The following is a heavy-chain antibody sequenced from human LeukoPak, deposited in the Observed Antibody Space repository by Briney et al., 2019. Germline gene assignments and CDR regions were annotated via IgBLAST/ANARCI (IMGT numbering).Heavy chain of an antibody. Sequence: PSETLSLTCTVSGGSISGSNYYWGWIRQPPGKGPEWIGSIYYSGTTYYNPSLKSRVTISVDTSKNQFSLKLSSVTAADTAVYYCARGIYSYGMYDAFDIWGQGTMVTVSS. CDR1: GGSISGSNYY. V-gene: IGHV4-39*07. J-gene: IGHJ3*02. CDR2: IYYSGTT. D-gene: IGHD5-18*01. CDR3: ARGIYSYGMYDAFDI.